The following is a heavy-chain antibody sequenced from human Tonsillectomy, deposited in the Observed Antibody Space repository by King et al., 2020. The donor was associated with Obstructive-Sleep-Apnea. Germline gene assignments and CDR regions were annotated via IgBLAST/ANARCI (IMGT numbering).Heavy chain of an antibody. CDR1: GFTVSSNY. CDR3: ARDSGYYDFGSGYYYWTRLDY. Sequence: VQLVESGGGLVQPGGSLRLSCAASGFTVSSNYMSWVRQAPGKGLEWVSVIYSGGSTYYADSVKGRFTISRDNSKNTLYLQMNSLRAEDTAVYYCARDSGYYDFGSGYYYWTRLDYWGQGTLVTVSS. D-gene: IGHD3-3*01. CDR2: IYSGGST. J-gene: IGHJ4*02. V-gene: IGHV3-66*01.